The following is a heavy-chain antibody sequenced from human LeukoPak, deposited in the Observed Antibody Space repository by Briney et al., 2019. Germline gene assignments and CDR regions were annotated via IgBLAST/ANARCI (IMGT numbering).Heavy chain of an antibody. CDR3: ARPPLIRGRRLNDAFDI. Sequence: PGGSLRLSCAASGFTFSSYWMHWVRQAPGKGLVWVLRINSDGSSTSYADSVKGRFTISRDNAKNTLYLQMNSLRAEDTAVYYCARPPLIRGRRLNDAFDIWGQGTMVTVSS. J-gene: IGHJ3*02. CDR2: INSDGSST. D-gene: IGHD1-1*01. V-gene: IGHV3-74*01. CDR1: GFTFSSYW.